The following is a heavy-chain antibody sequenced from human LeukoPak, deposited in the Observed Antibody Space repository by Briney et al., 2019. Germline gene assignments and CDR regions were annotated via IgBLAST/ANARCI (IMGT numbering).Heavy chain of an antibody. CDR3: ARGTGTRVAPYYFDH. V-gene: IGHV3-30-3*01. CDR2: ISYDGNNK. D-gene: IGHD1-1*01. CDR1: GFAFGSFA. J-gene: IGHJ4*02. Sequence: GKSLRLSCAASGFAFGSFAMHWVRQAPGKGLEWVAVISYDGNNKYYADSVKGRFTISRDNSKNTLYLQMNSLRTEDTTMYYCARGTGTRVAPYYFDHWGQGTLVTVSS.